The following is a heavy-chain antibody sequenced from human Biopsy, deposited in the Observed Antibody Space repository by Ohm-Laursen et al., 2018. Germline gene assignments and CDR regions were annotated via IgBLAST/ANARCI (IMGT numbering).Heavy chain of an antibody. D-gene: IGHD3-3*01. V-gene: IGHV1-2*02. CDR3: AKDLLEWSVPS. Sequence: ASVKVSCKTSGYTFTSYEINWVRQAPGQGLEWMGWIDPKTGGTEYAQKFRGRVTMTRDTSISTMYMDLSSLRSDDTAVYYCAKDLLEWSVPSWGQGALVTVSS. CDR2: IDPKTGGT. J-gene: IGHJ4*02. CDR1: GYTFTSYE.